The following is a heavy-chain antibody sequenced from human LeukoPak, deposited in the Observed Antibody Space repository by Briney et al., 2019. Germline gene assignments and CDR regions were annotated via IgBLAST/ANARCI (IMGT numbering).Heavy chain of an antibody. V-gene: IGHV4-38-2*01. J-gene: IGHJ4*02. Sequence: PSETLSLTCAVSGYSITSSSWWGWIRQPPGKGLEWIGSIYYSGSTYYNPSLKSRVTISVDTSKNQFSLKLNSVTATDTAVYYCARHYGPWGQGTLVTVSS. CDR2: IYYSGST. CDR3: ARHYGP. CDR1: GYSITSSSW. D-gene: IGHD3-16*01.